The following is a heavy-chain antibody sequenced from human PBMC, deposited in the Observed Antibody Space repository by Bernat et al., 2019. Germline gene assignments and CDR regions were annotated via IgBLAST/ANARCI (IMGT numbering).Heavy chain of an antibody. Sequence: QVQLVQSGAEVKKPGSSVKVSCKASGGTFSSYAISWVRQAPGQGLGWMGGIIPIFGTANYAQKFQGRVTMTADKSTSKAYMELSSLRSEDTAVYYCARDQEGSSGGYYGMDVWGQGTTVTVSS. V-gene: IGHV1-69*06. CDR1: GGTFSSYA. D-gene: IGHD2-15*01. CDR2: IIPIFGTA. CDR3: ARDQEGSSGGYYGMDV. J-gene: IGHJ6*02.